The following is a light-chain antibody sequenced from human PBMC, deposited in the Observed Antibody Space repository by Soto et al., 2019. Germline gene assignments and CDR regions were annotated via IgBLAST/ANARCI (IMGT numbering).Light chain of an antibody. CDR2: SDN. Sequence: QSVLTQPPSASGTPGQRVTISCSGSGSNIGSNTVNWYQQLPGTAPKLLIYSDNQRPSGVPDRFSGSKSGTSASLAISGLQSVDEADYYGAAWDDSLNGVIFGGGTQLTVL. CDR3: AAWDDSLNGVI. J-gene: IGLJ2*01. CDR1: GSNIGSNT. V-gene: IGLV1-44*01.